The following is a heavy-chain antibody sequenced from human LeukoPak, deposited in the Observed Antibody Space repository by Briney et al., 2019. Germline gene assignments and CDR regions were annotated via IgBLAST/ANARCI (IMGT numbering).Heavy chain of an antibody. V-gene: IGHV4-59*01. CDR1: GASMSSFY. D-gene: IGHD5-24*01. Sequence: SETLSLTCTVSGASMSSFYWSWIRQSPGKGLEWIGYIYSSGNTNYNPSLKSRVTISVDTSRSQFSLKLSSVTAADTAVYFCSREGRWLQLGFDYWGRGTLVTVSS. CDR3: SREGRWLQLGFDY. J-gene: IGHJ4*02. CDR2: IYSSGNT.